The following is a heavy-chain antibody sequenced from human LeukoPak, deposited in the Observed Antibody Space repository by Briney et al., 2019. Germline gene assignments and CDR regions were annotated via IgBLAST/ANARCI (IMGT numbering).Heavy chain of an antibody. CDR2: IYSDGRT. Sequence: GGSLRLSCAASGFTVSSNYMSWVRQAPGKGLEWVSVIYSDGRTYYADSVKGRFTISRDNSKNTLYLQMNSLRAEDTAVYYCARRYQDFGVVSDAFDIWGQGTMVTVSS. V-gene: IGHV3-53*05. J-gene: IGHJ3*02. CDR3: ARRYQDFGVVSDAFDI. CDR1: GFTVSSNY. D-gene: IGHD3-3*01.